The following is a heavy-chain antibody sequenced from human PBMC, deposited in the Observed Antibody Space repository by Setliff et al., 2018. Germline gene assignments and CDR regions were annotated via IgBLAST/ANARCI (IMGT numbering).Heavy chain of an antibody. J-gene: IGHJ5*02. V-gene: IGHV2-5*02. CDR1: GFSLSSNGVG. CDR3: VPGRGS. D-gene: IGHD6-25*01. CDR2: IYWDDDK. Sequence: VSGPTLVNPTQTLTLTCSFSGFSLSSNGVGVGWIRQPPGKAPEWLGIIYWDDDKRYSPSLKHRLTITRDNAQKTLYLHMNNLRADDTAVFYCVPGRGSWGQGALVTVSS.